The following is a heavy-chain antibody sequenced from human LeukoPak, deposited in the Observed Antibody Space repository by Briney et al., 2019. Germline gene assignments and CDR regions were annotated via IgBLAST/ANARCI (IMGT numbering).Heavy chain of an antibody. CDR3: AKDRYSGYVYFDY. J-gene: IGHJ4*02. V-gene: IGHV3-23*01. CDR1: GFTFSSYA. CDR2: ISGSGGST. D-gene: IGHD5-12*01. Sequence: GGSLRLSCADSGFTFSSYAMSWVRQAPGKGLEWVSAISGSGGSTYYADSVKGRFTISRDNSKNTLYLQMNSLRAEDTAVYYCAKDRYSGYVYFDYWGQGTLVTVSS.